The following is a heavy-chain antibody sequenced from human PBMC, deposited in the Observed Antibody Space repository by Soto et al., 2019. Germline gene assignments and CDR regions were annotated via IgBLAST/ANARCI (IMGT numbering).Heavy chain of an antibody. D-gene: IGHD1-1*01. V-gene: IGHV3-48*03. CDR3: ARPLERRVHGAFDI. CDR2: ISSSGRTI. Sequence: EVQLVESGGGLVQPGGSLRLSCAASGFTFSSYEMNWVRQAPGKGLEWVSSISSSGRTIYYADSVKGRFTISSDNAKNPLYLQMNSLRAEDTAVYYCARPLERRVHGAFDIWGQGTMVTVSS. CDR1: GFTFSSYE. J-gene: IGHJ3*02.